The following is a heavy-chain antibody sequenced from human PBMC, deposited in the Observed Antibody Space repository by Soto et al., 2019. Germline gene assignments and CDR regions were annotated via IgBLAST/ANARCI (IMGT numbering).Heavy chain of an antibody. J-gene: IGHJ4*02. CDR1: GGSISSGDYY. CDR3: ASILYKTLDVDY. CDR2: IYYSGST. V-gene: IGHV4-30-4*01. D-gene: IGHD2-8*01. Sequence: SETLSLTCTVSGGSISSGDYYWSWIRQPPGKGLEWIGYIYYSGSTYYNPSLKSRVTISVDTSKNQFSLKLSSVTAADTAVYYCASILYKTLDVDYWGQGTMVTVSS.